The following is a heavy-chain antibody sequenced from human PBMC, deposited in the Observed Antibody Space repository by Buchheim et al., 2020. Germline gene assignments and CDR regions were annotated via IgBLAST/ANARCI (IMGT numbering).Heavy chain of an antibody. CDR3: AGETYYFDH. CDR1: GFTFSRFW. J-gene: IGHJ4*02. CDR2: INEDGTEK. Sequence: EVLLVESGGGLVQPGGSLSLSCAASGFTFSRFWMSWVRQAPGKGLEWVANINEDGTEKYYVDSVKGRVTISRDNAKKSLYLQMNSLTAEDAAVYYCAGETYYFDHWGQGAL. V-gene: IGHV3-7*01.